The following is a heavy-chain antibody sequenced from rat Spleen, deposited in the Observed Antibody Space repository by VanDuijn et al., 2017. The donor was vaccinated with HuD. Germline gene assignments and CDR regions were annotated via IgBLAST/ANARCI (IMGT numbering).Heavy chain of an antibody. Sequence: QVQLKESGPGLVQPSQTLSLTCTVSGFSLTGYNVHWVRQPAGKGLEWMGMIWTGGSTDYNSGLKSRLTISRDTSKSQVLLKMNSLQPEDTGTYYCARHLREASGVMDAWGQGASVTVSS. CDR2: IWTGGST. CDR3: ARHLREASGVMDA. CDR1: GFSLTGYN. V-gene: IGHV2-30*01. D-gene: IGHD4-3*01. J-gene: IGHJ4*01.